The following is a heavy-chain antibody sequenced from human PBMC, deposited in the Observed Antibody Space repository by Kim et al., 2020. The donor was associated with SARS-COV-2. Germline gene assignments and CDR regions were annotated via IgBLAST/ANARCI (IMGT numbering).Heavy chain of an antibody. J-gene: IGHJ4*02. D-gene: IGHD6-19*01. CDR3: TTGLGSGWPFGY. V-gene: IGHV3-15*01. Sequence: DSAPPVKGRFTISRDDSKNTLYLEMNSLKTNDAAVYYCTTGLGSGWPFGYWGQGALVTVSS.